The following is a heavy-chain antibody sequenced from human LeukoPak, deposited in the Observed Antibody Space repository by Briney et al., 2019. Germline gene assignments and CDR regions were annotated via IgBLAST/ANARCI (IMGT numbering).Heavy chain of an antibody. D-gene: IGHD5-18*01. V-gene: IGHV6-1*01. CDR3: ARVKRGYSYGLYYFDY. CDR2: TYYRSKWYN. Sequence: SQTLSLTCAISGDSVSSNSAAWNWIRQSPSRGLEWLGRTYYRSKWYNDYAVSVKSRITINPDTSKNQFSLQLNFVTPEDTAVYYCARVKRGYSYGLYYFDYWGQGTLVTVSS. J-gene: IGHJ4*02. CDR1: GDSVSSNSAA.